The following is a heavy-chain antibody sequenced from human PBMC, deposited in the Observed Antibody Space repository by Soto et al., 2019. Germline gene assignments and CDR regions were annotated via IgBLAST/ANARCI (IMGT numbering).Heavy chain of an antibody. J-gene: IGHJ4*02. D-gene: IGHD3-22*01. Sequence: QVQLLESGGGVVQPGGSLTRSCKVSGFTFRSYGMHWVRQAPGKGLEWVAVISYNGRTEDLADAVKGRFTISRDDSKDTLYLHMNSLRVEDTAVYFCAKQTWDHYDSRGYDHWGPGTVVIVSS. CDR3: AKQTWDHYDSRGYDH. CDR1: GFTFRSYG. CDR2: ISYNGRTE. V-gene: IGHV3-30*18.